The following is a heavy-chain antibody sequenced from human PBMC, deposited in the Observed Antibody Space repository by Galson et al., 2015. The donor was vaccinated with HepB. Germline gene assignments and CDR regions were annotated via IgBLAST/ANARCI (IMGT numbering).Heavy chain of an antibody. CDR3: ARDSPNYDSSGYYFDY. V-gene: IGHV1-18*01. D-gene: IGHD3-22*01. CDR1: GYTFTSYG. CDR2: ISAYNGNT. J-gene: IGHJ4*02. Sequence: SVKVSCKASGYTFTSYGISWVRQAPGQGLEWMGWISAYNGNTNYAQKLQGRVTMTTDTSTSTAYMELRSLRSDDTAVYYCARDSPNYDSSGYYFDYWGQGTLVTVSS.